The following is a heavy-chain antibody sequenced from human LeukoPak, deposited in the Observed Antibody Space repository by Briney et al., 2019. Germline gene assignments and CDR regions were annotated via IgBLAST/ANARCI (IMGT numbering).Heavy chain of an antibody. CDR2: ISSSSSYI. J-gene: IGHJ4*02. D-gene: IGHD5-12*01. CDR1: GFTFSSYS. CDR3: ARDRSLGATIWGGFDY. V-gene: IGHV3-21*01. Sequence: GGSLRLSCAASGFTFSSYSMNWVRQAPGKGLEWVSSISSSSSYIYYADSVKGRFTISRDNAKNSLYLQMNSLRAEDMAVYYCARDRSLGATIWGGFDYWGQGTLVTVSS.